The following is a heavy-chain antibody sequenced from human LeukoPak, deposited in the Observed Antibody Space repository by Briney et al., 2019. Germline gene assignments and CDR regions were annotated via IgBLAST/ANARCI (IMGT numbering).Heavy chain of an antibody. CDR3: ARLSLDCTGGTCLDLDS. D-gene: IGHD2-8*02. J-gene: IGHJ4*02. Sequence: GESLKISCKASGYRSINYWIAWVRQMPGEGLEWVGMVYPGESETRYSPSFQGQVTVSADKSVDTAYLQWSRLKASDTAMYYCARLSLDCTGGTCLDLDSWGQGTLVTISS. CDR1: GYRSINYW. CDR2: VYPGESET. V-gene: IGHV5-51*01.